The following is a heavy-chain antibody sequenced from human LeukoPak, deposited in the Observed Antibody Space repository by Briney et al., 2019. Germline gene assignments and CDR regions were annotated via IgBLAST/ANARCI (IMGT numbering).Heavy chain of an antibody. CDR3: ARVSYSSGWYFDY. D-gene: IGHD6-19*01. CDR2: IRYDGSNK. Sequence: GGSLRLSCAASGFTFSSYGMHWVRQAPGKGLEWVAFIRYDGSNKYYADSVKGRFTISRDNSKNTLYLQMNSLRAEDTAVYYCARVSYSSGWYFDYWGQGTLVTVSS. CDR1: GFTFSSYG. V-gene: IGHV3-30*02. J-gene: IGHJ4*02.